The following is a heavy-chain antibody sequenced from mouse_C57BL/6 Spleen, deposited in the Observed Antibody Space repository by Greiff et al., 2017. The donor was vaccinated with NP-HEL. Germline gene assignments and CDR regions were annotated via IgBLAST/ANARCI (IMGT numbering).Heavy chain of an antibody. D-gene: IGHD1-1*01. J-gene: IGHJ4*01. CDR2: IHPNSGST. V-gene: IGHV1-64*01. CDR1: GYTFTSYW. Sequence: QVQLQQPGAELVKPGASVKLSCKASGYTFTSYWMHWVKQRPGQGLEWIGMIHPNSGSTNYNEKFKSKATLTVDKSSSTAYMQLSSLTSEDSAVYYCAPHYYGSGDAMDYWGQGTSVTVSS. CDR3: APHYYGSGDAMDY.